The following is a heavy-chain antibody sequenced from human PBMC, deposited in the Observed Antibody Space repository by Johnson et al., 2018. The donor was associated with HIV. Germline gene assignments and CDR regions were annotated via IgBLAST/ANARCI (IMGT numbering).Heavy chain of an antibody. CDR3: ARDFVAFGECTAFDI. Sequence: VQLVESGGRVVRPGGSLRLSCVASGFTFDDYGMHWVRQAPGKGLEWVSGINWNGDSTGYADSVRGRFTISRDNAKNSLYLQMNSLRAEDTALYYCARDFVAFGECTAFDIWGQGTMVAVSS. V-gene: IGHV3-20*04. J-gene: IGHJ3*02. D-gene: IGHD3-10*01. CDR2: INWNGDST. CDR1: GFTFDDYG.